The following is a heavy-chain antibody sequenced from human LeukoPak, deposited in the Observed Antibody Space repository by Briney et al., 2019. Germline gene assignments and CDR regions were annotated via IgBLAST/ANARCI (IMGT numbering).Heavy chain of an antibody. J-gene: IGHJ4*02. V-gene: IGHV3-48*04. CDR3: ARTKEMATISYFDS. Sequence: GGSLRLSCAASGFTFSSYSTNWVRQAPGKGLEWVSYIDSSGSTIHYADSVKGRFTISRDNAKNSLYLRMNSLRADDTAVYYCARTKEMATISYFDSWGQGTLVTVSS. CDR1: GFTFSSYS. CDR2: IDSSGSTI. D-gene: IGHD5-24*01.